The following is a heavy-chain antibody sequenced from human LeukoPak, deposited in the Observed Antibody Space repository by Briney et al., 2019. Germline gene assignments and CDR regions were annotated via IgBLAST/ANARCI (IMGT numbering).Heavy chain of an antibody. D-gene: IGHD6-19*01. Sequence: PSETLSLTCAVYGGSFSGYCWSWIRQPPGKGLEWIGEINHSGSTNYNPSLKSRVTMSVDTSKNQFSLKLSSVTAADTAVYYCARGLRAVAGKRSWFDPWGQGTLVTVSS. V-gene: IGHV4-34*01. J-gene: IGHJ5*02. CDR2: INHSGST. CDR1: GGSFSGYC. CDR3: ARGLRAVAGKRSWFDP.